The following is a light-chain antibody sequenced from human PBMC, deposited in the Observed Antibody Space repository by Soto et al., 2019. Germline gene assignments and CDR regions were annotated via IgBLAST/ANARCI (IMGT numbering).Light chain of an antibody. CDR1: QRVSSTY. Sequence: ETVLTQSPGTLSLSPGERATLSCRASQRVSSTYVAWYQQKPGQAPRLLIYGASSRATGIPDRFSGSGSGTDFTLTISRLEPEDFAVYYCQQYGSSPPWTFGQGTKVEIK. CDR2: GAS. CDR3: QQYGSSPPWT. J-gene: IGKJ1*01. V-gene: IGKV3-20*01.